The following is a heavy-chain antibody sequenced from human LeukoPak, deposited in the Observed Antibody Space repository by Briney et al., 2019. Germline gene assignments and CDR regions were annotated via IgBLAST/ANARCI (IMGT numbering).Heavy chain of an antibody. Sequence: GGSLRLSCAASGFTFDDYAMHWVRQAPGKGLEWVSGISWNSGSIGYADSVKGRFTISRDSAKNSLYLQMNSLRAEDTALYYCAKGTSSGWYYFDYWGQGTLVTVSS. J-gene: IGHJ4*02. V-gene: IGHV3-9*01. CDR2: ISWNSGSI. D-gene: IGHD6-19*01. CDR1: GFTFDDYA. CDR3: AKGTSSGWYYFDY.